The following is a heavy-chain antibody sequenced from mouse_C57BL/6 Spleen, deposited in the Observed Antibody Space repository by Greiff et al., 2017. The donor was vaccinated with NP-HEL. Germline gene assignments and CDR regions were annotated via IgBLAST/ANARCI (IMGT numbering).Heavy chain of an antibody. CDR3: ARVRYDYAMDY. CDR1: GYTFTSYW. V-gene: IGHV1-69*01. D-gene: IGHD2-3*01. Sequence: VQLQQPGAELLMPGASVKLSCKASGYTFTSYWMHWVKQRPGQGLEWIGEIDPSDSYTNYNQKFKGKSTLTVDKSSSTAYMQLSSLSSEDSAVYYCARVRYDYAMDYWGQGTSVTVAS. CDR2: IDPSDSYT. J-gene: IGHJ4*01.